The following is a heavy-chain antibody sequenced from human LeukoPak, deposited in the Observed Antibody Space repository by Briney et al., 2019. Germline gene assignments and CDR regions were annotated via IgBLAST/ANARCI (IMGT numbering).Heavy chain of an antibody. J-gene: IGHJ5*02. CDR3: ARARWASSSGFDP. CDR2: IKPDGRDK. V-gene: IGHV3-7*01. Sequence: GGSLRLSCAASGLFFSTNWMSWVRQAPGKGLEWVATIKPDGRDKYYVDSVKGRFTMSRDNGKNSVYLQMNSLRAEDTAVYYCARARWASSSGFDPWGQGTLVTVSS. CDR1: GLFFSTNW. D-gene: IGHD6-13*01.